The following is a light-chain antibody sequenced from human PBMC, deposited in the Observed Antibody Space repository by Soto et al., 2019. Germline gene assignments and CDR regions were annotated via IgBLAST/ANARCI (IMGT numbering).Light chain of an antibody. V-gene: IGKV1-39*01. Sequence: DIQMTQSPSTLSASIGDRVTITCRASQSISNHLNWYQQKPGKAPKLLIFAASSLQSGVPSRFSGSRSGPDFNLTRSILPPADRASSYRQPSYSSPRTSGQGTKA. CDR3: QPSYSSPRT. CDR2: AAS. CDR1: QSISNH. J-gene: IGKJ1*01.